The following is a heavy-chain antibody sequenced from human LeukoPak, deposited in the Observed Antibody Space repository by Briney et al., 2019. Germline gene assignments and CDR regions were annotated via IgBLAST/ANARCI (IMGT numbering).Heavy chain of an antibody. Sequence: GGSLRLSCVASGFTFTDFWMSWVRQAPGKGLEWVANIKQDGSEKYYVDSVKGRFTISRDNAKNSVYLQMDSLRDEDTAVYYYARSFHGYWGQGTLVTVSS. CDR2: IKQDGSEK. CDR3: ARSFHGY. J-gene: IGHJ4*02. CDR1: GFTFTDFW. V-gene: IGHV3-7*01.